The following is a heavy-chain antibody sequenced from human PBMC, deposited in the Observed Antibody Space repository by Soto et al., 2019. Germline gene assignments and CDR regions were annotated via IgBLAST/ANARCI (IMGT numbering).Heavy chain of an antibody. CDR3: AREPQSGNYFHYYGLDV. Sequence: SQTLSLTCAISGDSVSSNSAAWSWIRQSPSRGLEWLGRTYYRSKWYDDFTVSVKSRITINPDTSKNQFSLQLSSVTPEDTAVYYLAREPQSGNYFHYYGLDVWGQGTTVTVSS. V-gene: IGHV6-1*01. J-gene: IGHJ6*02. CDR2: TYYRSKWYD. D-gene: IGHD1-26*01. CDR1: GDSVSSNSAA.